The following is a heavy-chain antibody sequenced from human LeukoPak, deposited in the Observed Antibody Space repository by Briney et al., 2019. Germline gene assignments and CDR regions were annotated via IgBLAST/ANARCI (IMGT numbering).Heavy chain of an antibody. Sequence: PSETLSLTCTVSGGSISSYYWSWIRQPPGKGLEWIGYIYDSGSTNYNPSLKSRVTISVDTSKNQFSLKLSSVTAADTAVYYCACLTTADSFDIWGQGTMVTVSS. CDR2: IYDSGST. J-gene: IGHJ3*02. CDR3: ACLTTADSFDI. V-gene: IGHV4-59*01. CDR1: GGSISSYY. D-gene: IGHD4-17*01.